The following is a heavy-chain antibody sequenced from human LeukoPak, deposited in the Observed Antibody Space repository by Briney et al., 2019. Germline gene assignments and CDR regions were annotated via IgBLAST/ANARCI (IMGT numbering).Heavy chain of an antibody. J-gene: IGHJ4*02. CDR3: GTRYYGSGADY. Sequence: SVKVSCKASGGTFSSYAISWVRQAPGQGLEWMGRIIPIFGTANYAQKFQGRVTITTDESTSTAYMGLSSLRSEDTAVYYCGTRYYGSGADYWGQGALVTVSS. V-gene: IGHV1-69*05. D-gene: IGHD3-10*01. CDR1: GGTFSSYA. CDR2: IIPIFGTA.